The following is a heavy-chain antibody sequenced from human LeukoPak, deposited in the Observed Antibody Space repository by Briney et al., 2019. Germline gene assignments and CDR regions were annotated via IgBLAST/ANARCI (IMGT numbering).Heavy chain of an antibody. CDR2: INPNSGGT. D-gene: IGHD2-15*01. CDR3: ARGLIGYCSGGSCYVLNAFDI. CDR1: GYTFTGYY. J-gene: IGHJ3*02. Sequence: ASVKVSCKASGYTFTGYYMHWVQQAPGQGLEWMGWINPNSGGTNYAQKFQGRVTMTRDTSISTAYMELSRLRSDDTAVYYCARGLIGYCSGGSCYVLNAFDIWGQGTMVTVSS. V-gene: IGHV1-2*02.